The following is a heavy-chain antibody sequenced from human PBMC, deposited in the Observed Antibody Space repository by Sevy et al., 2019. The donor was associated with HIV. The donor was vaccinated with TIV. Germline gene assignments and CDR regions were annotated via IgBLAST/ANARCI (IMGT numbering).Heavy chain of an antibody. CDR1: GFTFSTYW. V-gene: IGHV3-7*01. J-gene: IGHJ3*02. Sequence: GESLKISCAASGFTFSTYWMSWVRQAPGRGLEWVANINQDGSQKNYVASVKGRLTITRDNAKSSLFLQMSSLRAEDTAVYYCARDSSPPSYDAFDMWGQGTMVTVSS. CDR2: INQDGSQK. CDR3: ARDSSPPSYDAFDM. D-gene: IGHD6-13*01.